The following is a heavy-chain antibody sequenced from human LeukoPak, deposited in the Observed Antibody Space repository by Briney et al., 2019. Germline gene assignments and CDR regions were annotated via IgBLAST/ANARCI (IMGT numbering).Heavy chain of an antibody. CDR3: AREEDATMIYYYYGMDV. CDR1: GNYW. J-gene: IGHJ6*02. D-gene: IGHD1-14*01. Sequence: PGGSLRLSCAASGNYWMHWVRQAPGKGLVWVSHINSDGSWTSYADSVKGRFTISRDNSKNTLYLQMNSLRAEDTAAYYCAREEDATMIYYYYGMDVWGQGTTVTVSS. V-gene: IGHV3-74*01. CDR2: INSDGSWT.